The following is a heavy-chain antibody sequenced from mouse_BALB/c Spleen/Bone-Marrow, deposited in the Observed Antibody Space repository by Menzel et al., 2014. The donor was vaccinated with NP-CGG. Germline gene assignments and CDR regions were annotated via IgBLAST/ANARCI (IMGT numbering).Heavy chain of an antibody. CDR3: ARVYGNYDAMDY. CDR1: GYTSTTYT. D-gene: IGHD2-1*01. J-gene: IGHJ4*01. Sequence: QVQLQQPGAELARPGASVKMSCRASGYTSTTYTMHWVKQRPGQGLEWIGYINPSSGYTYYNQKFKDKATLTADKSSSAAYLQLSSPTSEDSAVYYCARVYGNYDAMDYWGQGTSVTVSS. V-gene: IGHV1-4*01. CDR2: INPSSGYT.